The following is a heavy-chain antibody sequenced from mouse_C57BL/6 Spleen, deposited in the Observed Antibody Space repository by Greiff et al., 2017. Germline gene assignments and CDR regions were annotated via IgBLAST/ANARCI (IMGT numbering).Heavy chain of an antibody. J-gene: IGHJ3*01. CDR1: GFTFSDYG. D-gene: IGHD1-1*01. CDR3: ARDYGSSYFWFAY. Sequence: EVMLVESGGGLVKPGGSLKLSCAASGFTFSDYGMHWVRQAPEKGLEWVAYISSGSSTIYYADTVKGRFTISRDNAKNTLFLQMTSLRSEDTAMYYCARDYGSSYFWFAYWGQGTLVTVSA. V-gene: IGHV5-17*01. CDR2: ISSGSSTI.